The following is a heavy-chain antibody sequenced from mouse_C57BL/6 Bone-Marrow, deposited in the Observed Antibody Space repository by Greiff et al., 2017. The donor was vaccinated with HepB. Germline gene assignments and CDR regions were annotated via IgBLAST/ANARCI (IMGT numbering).Heavy chain of an antibody. J-gene: IGHJ2*01. Sequence: EVKVEESGPGLVKPSQSLSLTCSVTGYSITSGYYWNWIRQFPGNKLEWMGYISYDGSNNYNPSLKNRISITRDTSKNQFFLKLNSVTTEDTATYYCARDRGWERTYYFDYWGQGTTLTVSS. V-gene: IGHV3-6*01. D-gene: IGHD3-3*01. CDR3: ARDRGWERTYYFDY. CDR2: ISYDGSN. CDR1: GYSITSGYY.